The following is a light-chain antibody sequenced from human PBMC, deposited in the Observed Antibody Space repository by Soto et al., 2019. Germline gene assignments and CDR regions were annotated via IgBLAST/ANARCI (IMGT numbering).Light chain of an antibody. Sequence: VMTQYTGTMSVSLGERGTVSCRAIQSVSIHLAWYQQKPGQAPRLLIYDTSTRATGIPARFSGSGSGTEFTITISSLQSEDFAVYYCQQYSNWPPITFGQGTRLEIK. CDR3: QQYSNWPPIT. V-gene: IGKV3-15*01. CDR2: DTS. J-gene: IGKJ5*01. CDR1: QSVSIH.